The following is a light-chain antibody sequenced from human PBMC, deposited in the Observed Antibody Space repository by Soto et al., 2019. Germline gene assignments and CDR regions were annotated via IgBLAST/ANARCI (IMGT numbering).Light chain of an antibody. CDR1: RGIRND. J-gene: IGKJ1*01. V-gene: IGKV1-17*01. Sequence: SQMVLFPWSKCPSLRDSVSITCRRHRGIRNDLGWYQQQPGKAPKRLIYDASTMQTGVPSRFSGSGSGTEFTLTISSLQPEDVAAYYCQQHRSYPQTFGQGTQVDIK. CDR3: QQHRSYPQT. CDR2: DAS.